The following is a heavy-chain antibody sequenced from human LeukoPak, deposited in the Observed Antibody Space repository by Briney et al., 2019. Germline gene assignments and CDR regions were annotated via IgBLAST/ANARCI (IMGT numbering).Heavy chain of an antibody. CDR3: AREHCSSSNCYKAFDI. V-gene: IGHV4-30-4*01. Sequence: SETLSLTCTVSGGSISSGNFYWSWIRQPPGKGLEWIGYTYYSGSTYYNPSLKSRATISVDTSKNQLSLKLSSVTAADTAVYYCAREHCSSSNCYKAFDIWGQGTMVTVSS. D-gene: IGHD2-2*02. CDR1: GGSISSGNFY. CDR2: TYYSGST. J-gene: IGHJ3*02.